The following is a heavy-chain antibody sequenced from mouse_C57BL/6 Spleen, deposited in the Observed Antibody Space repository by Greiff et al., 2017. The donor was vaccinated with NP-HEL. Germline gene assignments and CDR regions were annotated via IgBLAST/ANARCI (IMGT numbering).Heavy chain of an antibody. J-gene: IGHJ4*01. CDR1: GYTFTRYW. V-gene: IGHV1-64*01. D-gene: IGHD1-1*01. Sequence: QVQLQQPGAELVKPGASVKLSCKASGYTFTRYWMHWVKQRPGHGLEWIGMIHPNSGSTNYNEKFKSKATLTVDKSSSTAYMQLSSLTSEDSAVYYCARERVLRSYAMDYWGQGTSVTVSS. CDR2: IHPNSGST. CDR3: ARERVLRSYAMDY.